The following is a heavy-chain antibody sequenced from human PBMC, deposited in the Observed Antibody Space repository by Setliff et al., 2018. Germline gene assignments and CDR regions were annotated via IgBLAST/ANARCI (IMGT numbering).Heavy chain of an antibody. D-gene: IGHD2-8*01. CDR2: INPNSGGT. CDR1: GYTFTGYY. CDR3: ARGLIVLPGPSGDMGYFDY. V-gene: IGHV1-2*04. J-gene: IGHJ4*02. Sequence: ASVKVSCKASGYTFTGYYMHWVRQAPGQGLEWMGWINPNSGGTNYAQKFQGWVTMTRDTSTSTVYLELSSLRSEDTAVYYCARGLIVLPGPSGDMGYFDYWGQGTLVTVSS.